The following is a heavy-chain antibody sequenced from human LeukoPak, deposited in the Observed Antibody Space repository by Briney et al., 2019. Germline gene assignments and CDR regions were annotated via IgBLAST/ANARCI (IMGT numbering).Heavy chain of an antibody. CDR1: GDSISGYY. V-gene: IGHV4-59*01. J-gene: IGHJ4*02. Sequence: SETLSLTCTVSGDSISGYYWSWIRQPPGKGLEWIGYVFSSGTTNYNPSLKGRVTLLIDTSKNQFSLELSSVTAADTAVYYCARSGRGAAGTRYISDFWGQGTLVTVSS. CDR2: VFSSGTT. D-gene: IGHD6-13*01. CDR3: ARSGRGAAGTRYISDF.